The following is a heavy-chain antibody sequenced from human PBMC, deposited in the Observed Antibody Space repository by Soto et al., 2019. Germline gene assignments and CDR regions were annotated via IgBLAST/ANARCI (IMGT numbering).Heavy chain of an antibody. CDR2: LNSDGTYT. V-gene: IGHV3-74*01. Sequence: QPGGYPEICSAVSGFNLSGYWMSCVVQAPGKELVWVARLNSDGTYTSSADSEKGRLTISRDNAKNTLYLQLQSRRAEDTAVYYRARGGDYFPYRSDSVG. CDR1: GFNLSGYW. D-gene: IGHD5-12*01. CDR3: ARGGDYFPYRSDS. J-gene: IGHJ5*01.